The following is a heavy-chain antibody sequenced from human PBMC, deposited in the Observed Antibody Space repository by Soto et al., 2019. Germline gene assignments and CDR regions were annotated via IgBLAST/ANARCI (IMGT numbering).Heavy chain of an antibody. CDR3: ARASHSPQTPNIVVVVAATTTEIFDY. Sequence: ASVKVSCKASGYTFTSYDINWVRQATGQGLEWMGWMNPNSGNTGYAQKFQGRVTMTRNTSISTAYMELSSLRSEDTAVYYCARASHSPQTPNIVVVVAATTTEIFDYRGQGTLVTV. CDR1: GYTFTSYD. CDR2: MNPNSGNT. J-gene: IGHJ4*02. D-gene: IGHD2-15*01. V-gene: IGHV1-8*01.